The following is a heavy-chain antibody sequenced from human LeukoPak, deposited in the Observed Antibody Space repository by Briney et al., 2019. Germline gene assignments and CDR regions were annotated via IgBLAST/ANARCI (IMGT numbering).Heavy chain of an antibody. V-gene: IGHV1-18*01. Sequence: ASVKVSCKASGYTFTNYGISWVRQAPGQGPEWMGWISAYSGHTNYAQKLQGGVTMTTDTSTSTAYMELRSLRSDDTAVYYCARDNHSGSWSWFDPWGQGTLVSVPS. J-gene: IGHJ5*02. CDR2: ISAYSGHT. D-gene: IGHD6-13*01. CDR1: GYTFTNYG. CDR3: ARDNHSGSWSWFDP.